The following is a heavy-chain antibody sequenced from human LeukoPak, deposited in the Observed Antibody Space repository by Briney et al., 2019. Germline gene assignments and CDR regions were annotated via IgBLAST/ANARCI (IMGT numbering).Heavy chain of an antibody. V-gene: IGHV3-9*01. CDR1: GFTFEDYA. CDR2: ITWNSGSI. CDR3: TKSVGATIGSFDY. Sequence: GGSLRLSCAASGFTFEDYAMHRVRQAPGKDLEWVSGITWNSGSIGYADSVRGRFTISRDNAKNSLYLQMNSLRGEDTALYYCTKSVGATIGSFDYWGQGTLVTVSS. J-gene: IGHJ4*02. D-gene: IGHD1-26*01.